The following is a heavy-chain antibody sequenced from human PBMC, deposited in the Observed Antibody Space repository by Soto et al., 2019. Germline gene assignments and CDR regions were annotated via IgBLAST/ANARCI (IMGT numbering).Heavy chain of an antibody. D-gene: IGHD1-26*01. V-gene: IGHV1-18*01. CDR1: GYTFTSYG. CDR2: ISAYNGNT. CDR3: ARVVGALGHWFDP. Sequence: QVQLVQSGAEVKKPGASVKVSCKASGYTFTSYGISWVRQAPGQGLEWMGRISAYNGNTNYAQKLQGRVTMTTDTSTSTVYMELRSLRSDDTAVYYCARVVGALGHWFDPWGQGSLVTVSS. J-gene: IGHJ5*02.